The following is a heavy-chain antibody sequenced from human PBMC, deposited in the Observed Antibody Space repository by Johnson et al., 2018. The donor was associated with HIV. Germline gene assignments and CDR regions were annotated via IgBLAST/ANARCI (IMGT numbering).Heavy chain of an antibody. Sequence: QVQLVESGGGVVQPGRSLRLSCAASGFTFSNYGMHWVRQAPGKGLEWVAVISYAGSNKYYADSVKGRFPISRDNSKNTLYLQMNSLSTEDTAVYYCARGRGFHYYDSRDYSDDAFDIWGQGTMVTVSS. J-gene: IGHJ3*02. CDR2: ISYAGSNK. CDR1: GFTFSNYG. D-gene: IGHD3-22*01. V-gene: IGHV3-30*19. CDR3: ARGRGFHYYDSRDYSDDAFDI.